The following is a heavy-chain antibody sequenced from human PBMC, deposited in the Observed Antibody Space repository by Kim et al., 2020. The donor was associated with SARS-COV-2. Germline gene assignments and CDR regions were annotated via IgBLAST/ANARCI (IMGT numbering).Heavy chain of an antibody. J-gene: IGHJ6*03. Sequence: LKSRVTISVDTSKNQFSLKLSSVTAADTAVYYCARKLSLGLRYYYYYMDVWGKGTTVTVSS. D-gene: IGHD3-16*01. V-gene: IGHV4-34*01. CDR3: ARKLSLGLRYYYYYMDV.